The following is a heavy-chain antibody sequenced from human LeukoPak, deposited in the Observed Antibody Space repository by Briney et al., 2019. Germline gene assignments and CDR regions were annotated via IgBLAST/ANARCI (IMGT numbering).Heavy chain of an antibody. CDR3: ARAKVIPASFDD. CDR1: GGSITFGSYY. CDR2: IYTSGRT. Sequence: SETLSLTCTVSGGSITFGSYYWTWIRQPAGKGLEWIGRIYTSGRTFYNPSLKSRVTISMDTSMNQFYLRLNSVTAADTAVYYCARAKVIPASFDDWGQGALVTVSS. V-gene: IGHV4-61*02. J-gene: IGHJ4*02. D-gene: IGHD3-16*02.